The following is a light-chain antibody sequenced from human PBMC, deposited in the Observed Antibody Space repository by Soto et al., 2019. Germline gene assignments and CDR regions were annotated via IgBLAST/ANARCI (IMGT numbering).Light chain of an antibody. CDR1: SGDVGGHNF. J-gene: IGLJ3*02. V-gene: IGLV2-8*01. Sequence: QSALTQPPSASGSPGQSVTISCTGTSGDVGGHNFVSWYQFHPGKAPKLIIYEVSKRPSGVPNRGSGSKSDNTASLTGSGLQAEDEAYYSCSSDAGNNKVFGGGTKLTVL. CDR3: SSDAGNNKV. CDR2: EVS.